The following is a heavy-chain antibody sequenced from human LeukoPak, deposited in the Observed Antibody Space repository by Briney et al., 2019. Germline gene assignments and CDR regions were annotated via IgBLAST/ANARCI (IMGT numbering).Heavy chain of an antibody. CDR2: ISWNSGSI. CDR3: AKDNRGYYYYMDV. Sequence: GRSLRLSCAASGFTFDDYAMHWVRQAPGKGLEWVSGISWNSGSIGYADSVKGRFTISRDNAKNSLYLQMNSLRAEDTALYYCAKDNRGYYYYMDVWGKGTTVTVSS. CDR1: GFTFDDYA. V-gene: IGHV3-9*01. J-gene: IGHJ6*03.